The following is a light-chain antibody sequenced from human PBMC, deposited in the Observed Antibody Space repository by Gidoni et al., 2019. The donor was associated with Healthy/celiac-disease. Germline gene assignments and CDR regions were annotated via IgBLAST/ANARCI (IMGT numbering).Light chain of an antibody. J-gene: IGKJ3*01. V-gene: IGKV3-15*01. CDR2: GAS. CDR3: QQYNNWPPIFT. CDR1: QSVSSN. Sequence: EIVITQSPATLSVSPGERATLSCRASQSVSSNLAWYQQKPGQAPRLLIYGASTRATGIPARFSGSGSGTEFTLTISSLQSEDFAVYYCQQYNNWPPIFTFXPXTKVDIK.